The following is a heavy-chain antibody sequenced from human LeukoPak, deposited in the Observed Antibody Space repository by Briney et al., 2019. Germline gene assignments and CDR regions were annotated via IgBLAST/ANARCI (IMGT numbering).Heavy chain of an antibody. D-gene: IGHD6-6*01. J-gene: IGHJ2*01. Sequence: GGSLRLSCAASGFTFSTYSMNWVRQAPGKGLEWVSYISSSSSTIYYADSVKGRFTISRDNAKNSLYLQMNSLRAEDTAVYYCARPYSRSSEVCWYFDLWGRGTLVTVSS. CDR1: GFTFSTYS. CDR3: ARPYSRSSEVCWYFDL. CDR2: ISSSSSTI. V-gene: IGHV3-48*04.